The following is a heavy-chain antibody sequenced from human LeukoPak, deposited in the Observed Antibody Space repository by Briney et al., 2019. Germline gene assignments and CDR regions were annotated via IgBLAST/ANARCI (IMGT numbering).Heavy chain of an antibody. V-gene: IGHV1-8*01. D-gene: IGHD6-13*01. CDR2: MNPNSGST. J-gene: IGHJ6*02. CDR1: GYTFTNYD. Sequence: ASVKVSCKASGYTFTNYDINWMRQATGQGLEWMGWMNPNSGSTEYAQKFQGRVTMTRSTSTSTAYMELSSLRSEDTAVFYCARGPIAAEDYRMDVWGQGTTVTVSS. CDR3: ARGPIAAEDYRMDV.